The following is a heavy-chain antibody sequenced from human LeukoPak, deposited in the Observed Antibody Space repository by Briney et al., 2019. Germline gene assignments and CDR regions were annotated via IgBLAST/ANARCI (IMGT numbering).Heavy chain of an antibody. CDR1: GFTFSNYG. V-gene: IGHV3-33*06. CDR3: AKATELWLLDY. D-gene: IGHD5-18*01. Sequence: GGTLRLSCAASGFTFSNYGMHWVRQAPGKGLEWVAVIWYNGGNKYYADSVKGRFTISRDNSKTTLYLQMNSLRAEDTAVYYCAKATELWLLDYWGQGTLVTVSS. CDR2: IWYNGGNK. J-gene: IGHJ4*02.